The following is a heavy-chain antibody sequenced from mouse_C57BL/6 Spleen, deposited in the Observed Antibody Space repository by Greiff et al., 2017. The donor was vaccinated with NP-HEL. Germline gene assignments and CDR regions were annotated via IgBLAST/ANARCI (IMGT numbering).Heavy chain of an antibody. CDR2: INPNNGGT. CDR1: GYTFTDYN. J-gene: IGHJ3*01. D-gene: IGHD2-12*01. Sequence: VQLQQSGPELVKPGASVKIPCKASGYTFTDYNMDWVKQSNGKSLEWIGDINPNNGGTNYNQKFKGKATLTADKSSSTAYMELRSLTSEDTAVYYCARDYKAWFAYWGPGTLVTVSA. CDR3: ARDYKAWFAY. V-gene: IGHV1-18*01.